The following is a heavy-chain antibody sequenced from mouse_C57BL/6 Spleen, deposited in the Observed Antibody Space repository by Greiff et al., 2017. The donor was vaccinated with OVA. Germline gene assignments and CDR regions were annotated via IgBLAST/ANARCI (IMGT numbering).Heavy chain of an antibody. D-gene: IGHD1-2*01. J-gene: IGHJ3*01. V-gene: IGHV1-69*01. CDR2: IDPSDSYT. CDR1: GYTFTSYG. CDR3: ATGYYGFAY. Sequence: VQLQQPGAELVMPGASVKLSCKASGYTFTSYGMHWVKQRPGQGLEWIGEIDPSDSYTNYNQKFKGKSTLTVDKSSSTAYMQLSSLTSEDSAVYYCATGYYGFAYWGQGTLVTVSA.